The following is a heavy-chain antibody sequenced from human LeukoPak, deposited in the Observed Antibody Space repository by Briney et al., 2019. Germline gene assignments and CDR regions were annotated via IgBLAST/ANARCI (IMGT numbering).Heavy chain of an antibody. D-gene: IGHD2-2*01. Sequence: ASVKVSRKASGYTFTSYGISWVRQAPGQGLEWMGWINPNSGGTNYAQKFQGRVTMTRDTSISTAYMELSRLRSDDTAVYYCAREIEYPTLKWFDPWGQGTLVTVSS. J-gene: IGHJ5*02. CDR1: GYTFTSYG. CDR3: AREIEYPTLKWFDP. V-gene: IGHV1-2*02. CDR2: INPNSGGT.